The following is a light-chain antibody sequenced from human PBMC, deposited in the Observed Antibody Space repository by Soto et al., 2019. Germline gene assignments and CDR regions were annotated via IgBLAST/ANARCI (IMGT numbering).Light chain of an antibody. CDR3: QQYGRSPFT. V-gene: IGKV3-20*01. CDR2: GAS. CDR1: QRITNNF. Sequence: EIVLTQSPGTLSLSPGERATLSCRASQRITNNFLAWFQQKPGLAPRLLIHGASTRAGGVPDRFSGGASGTDFVLTISRLEPEDFAVYYCQQYGRSPFTFGQGTKLQIK. J-gene: IGKJ2*01.